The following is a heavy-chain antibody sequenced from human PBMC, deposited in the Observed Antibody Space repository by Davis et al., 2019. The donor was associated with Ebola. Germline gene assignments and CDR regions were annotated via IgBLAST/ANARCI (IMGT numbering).Heavy chain of an antibody. D-gene: IGHD6-19*01. CDR3: ARASFGYNSGWYADY. Sequence: ASVKVSCKASGFTLTKYAIHWVRQAPGQRLEWMGWVHGGNGNTKYSQRFQGRVTITTDTSASTVYLDPTSLRSEDTAVFYCARASFGYNSGWYADYWGPGSLVTVSS. CDR2: VHGGNGNT. J-gene: IGHJ4*02. CDR1: GFTLTKYA. V-gene: IGHV1-3*01.